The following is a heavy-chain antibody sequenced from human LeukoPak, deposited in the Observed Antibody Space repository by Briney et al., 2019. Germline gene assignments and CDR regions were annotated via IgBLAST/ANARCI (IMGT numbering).Heavy chain of an antibody. CDR3: AREGVITLPALYYFDY. D-gene: IGHD3-10*01. Sequence: PGGSLRLSCAASGFTFSSYWMSWVRQAPGKGLEWVANIKQDGSEKYYVDSVKGRFTISRDNAKNSLYLQMNSLRAEDTAVYYCAREGVITLPALYYFDYWGPGTLVTVSS. V-gene: IGHV3-7*03. CDR1: GFTFSSYW. CDR2: IKQDGSEK. J-gene: IGHJ4*02.